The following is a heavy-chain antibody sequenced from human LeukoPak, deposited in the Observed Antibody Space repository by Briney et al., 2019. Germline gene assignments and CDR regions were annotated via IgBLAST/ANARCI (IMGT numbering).Heavy chain of an antibody. CDR3: TKPDGVVPAFDAFDI. D-gene: IGHD2-2*01. J-gene: IGHJ3*02. Sequence: GGSLRLSCPASGFTFSSYAMSWVRQAPGKGLEWVSAISGSGGSTYYADSVKGRFTISRDNSKNTLYLQMNSLRAEDTAVYYCTKPDGVVPAFDAFDIWGQGTMVTVSS. CDR2: ISGSGGST. CDR1: GFTFSSYA. V-gene: IGHV3-23*01.